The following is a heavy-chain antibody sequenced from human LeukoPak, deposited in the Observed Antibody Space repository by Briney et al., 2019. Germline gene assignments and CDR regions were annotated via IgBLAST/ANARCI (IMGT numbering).Heavy chain of an antibody. D-gene: IGHD1-26*01. Sequence: GSLRLSCAASGFTFSSYSMNWVRQAPGKGLEWVSSISSSSSYIYYADSVKGRFTISRDNAKNSLYLQMNSLRAEDTAVYYCARDAGSGSYLAEYFQHWGQGTLVTVSS. J-gene: IGHJ1*01. CDR3: ARDAGSGSYLAEYFQH. V-gene: IGHV3-21*01. CDR2: ISSSSSYI. CDR1: GFTFSSYS.